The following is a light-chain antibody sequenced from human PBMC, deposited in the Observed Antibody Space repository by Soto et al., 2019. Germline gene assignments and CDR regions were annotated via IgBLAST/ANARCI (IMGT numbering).Light chain of an antibody. J-gene: IGKJ2*01. Sequence: EIVMTQSPATLSVSPGERATLSCRASQSVSSNLAWYQQKPGQAPRLLIYGASTRATGIPARFSGSGSGTEFTLTISSLQSEDFALYYCQQYNNWYTFDQGTKLEIK. V-gene: IGKV3-15*01. CDR1: QSVSSN. CDR3: QQYNNWYT. CDR2: GAS.